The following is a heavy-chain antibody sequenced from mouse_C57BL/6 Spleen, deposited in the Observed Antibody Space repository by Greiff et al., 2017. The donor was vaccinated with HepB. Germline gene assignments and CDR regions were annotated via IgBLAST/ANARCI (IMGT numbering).Heavy chain of an antibody. V-gene: IGHV5-12*01. D-gene: IGHD2-1*01. CDR2: ISNGGGST. J-gene: IGHJ2*01. Sequence: EVQLVESGGGLVQPGGSLKLSCAASGFTFSDYYMYWVRQTPEKRLEWVAYISNGGGSTYYPDTVKGRFTISRDNAKNTLYLQMSRLKSEDTAMYYCARDGNYEGFFDYWGQGTTLTVSS. CDR3: ARDGNYEGFFDY. CDR1: GFTFSDYY.